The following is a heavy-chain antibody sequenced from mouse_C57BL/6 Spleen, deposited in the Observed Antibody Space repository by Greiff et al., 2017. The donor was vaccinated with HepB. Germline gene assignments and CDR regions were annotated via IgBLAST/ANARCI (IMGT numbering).Heavy chain of an antibody. CDR1: GYTFTDYY. D-gene: IGHD2-3*01. Sequence: VQLQQSGPELVKPGASVKISCKASGYTFTDYYMNWVKQSHGKSLEWIGDINPNNGGTSYNQKFKGKATLTVDKSSSTAYMELRSLTSEDSAVYYCASPDGYLAWFAYWGQGTLVTVSA. J-gene: IGHJ3*01. CDR2: INPNNGGT. V-gene: IGHV1-26*01. CDR3: ASPDGYLAWFAY.